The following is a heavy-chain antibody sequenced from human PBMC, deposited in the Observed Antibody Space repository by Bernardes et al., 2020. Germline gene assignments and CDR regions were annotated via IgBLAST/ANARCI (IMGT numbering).Heavy chain of an antibody. Sequence: SETLSLTCAVSGGSISSYYWSWIRQPPGKGLEWIGYIYYSGSTNYNPSLKSRVTISVDTSKNQFSLKLSSVTAADTAVYYCARFHPGWFDAFDIWGQGTMVTVSS. J-gene: IGHJ3*02. V-gene: IGHV4-59*01. CDR2: IYYSGST. CDR3: ARFHPGWFDAFDI. CDR1: GGSISSYY. D-gene: IGHD6-19*01.